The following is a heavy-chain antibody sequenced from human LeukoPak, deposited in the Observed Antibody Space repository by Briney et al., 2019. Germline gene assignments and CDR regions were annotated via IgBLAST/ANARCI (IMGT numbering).Heavy chain of an antibody. Sequence: GGSLRLSCAASGFTFSSYAMHWVRQAPGKGLEWVAVISYDGNNKYYADSVKGRFTISRDNSKNTLYLQMNSLRAEDTAVYYCARDYCSSSSCYSLYYYYGMDVWGQGTTVTVSS. CDR2: ISYDGNNK. V-gene: IGHV3-30-3*01. J-gene: IGHJ6*02. CDR1: GFTFSSYA. CDR3: ARDYCSSSSCYSLYYYYGMDV. D-gene: IGHD2-2*02.